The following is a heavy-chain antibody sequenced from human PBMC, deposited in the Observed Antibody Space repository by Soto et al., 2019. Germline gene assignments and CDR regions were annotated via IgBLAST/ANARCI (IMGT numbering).Heavy chain of an antibody. CDR3: ARDKYYYDSSGGPLDY. D-gene: IGHD3-22*01. Sequence: ASVKVSCKASGYTFTSYYMHLVRQAPGQGLEWMGIINPSGGSTSYAQKFQGRVTMTRDTSTSTVYMELSSLRSEDTAVYYCARDKYYYDSSGGPLDYWGQGTLVTVS. V-gene: IGHV1-46*01. CDR2: INPSGGST. J-gene: IGHJ4*02. CDR1: GYTFTSYY.